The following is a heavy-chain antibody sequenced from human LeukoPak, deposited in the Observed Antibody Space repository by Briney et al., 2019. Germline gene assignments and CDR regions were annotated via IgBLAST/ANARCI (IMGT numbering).Heavy chain of an antibody. J-gene: IGHJ1*01. Sequence: SVKVSCKASGGTFSSYAISWVRQAPGQGLEWMGGIIPIFGTANYAQKFQGRVTITADESTSTAYMELSSLRSEDTAVYYCARDFHDSSGPPRNFQHWGQGTLVTVSS. D-gene: IGHD3-22*01. CDR2: IIPIFGTA. V-gene: IGHV1-69*13. CDR1: GGTFSSYA. CDR3: ARDFHDSSGPPRNFQH.